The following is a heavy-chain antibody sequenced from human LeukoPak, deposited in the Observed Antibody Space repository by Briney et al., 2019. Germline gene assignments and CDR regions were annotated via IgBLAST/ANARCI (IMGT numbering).Heavy chain of an antibody. D-gene: IGHD2-2*01. CDR3: ARDEGCSSTSCLFDY. V-gene: IGHV1-46*01. CDR2: INPSGGST. J-gene: IGHJ4*02. CDR1: GYTFTSYY. Sequence: EASVTVSCKASGYTFTSYYMHWVRQAPGQGLEWMGIINPSGGSTNYAQKFQGRVTMTRDMSTSTVYMELSSLRSEDTAVYYCARDEGCSSTSCLFDYWGQGTLVTVSS.